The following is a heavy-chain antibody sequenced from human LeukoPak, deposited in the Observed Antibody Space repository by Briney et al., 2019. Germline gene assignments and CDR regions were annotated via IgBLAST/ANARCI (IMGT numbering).Heavy chain of an antibody. D-gene: IGHD3-3*01. V-gene: IGHV1-18*01. CDR2: ISAYNGNT. CDR1: GYTFTSYG. J-gene: IGHJ4*02. CDR3: ARDQRTYYDFRSGYPSY. Sequence: ASVKVSCKASGYTFTSYGISWVRQAPGQGLEWMGWISAYNGNTNYAQKLQGRVTMTTDTSTSTAYMELRSLRSDDTAVYYCARDQRTYYDFRSGYPSYWGQGTLVTVSS.